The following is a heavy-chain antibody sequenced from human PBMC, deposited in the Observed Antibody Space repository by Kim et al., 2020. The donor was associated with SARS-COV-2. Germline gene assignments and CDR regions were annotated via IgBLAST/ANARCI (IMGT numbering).Heavy chain of an antibody. J-gene: IGHJ3*02. Sequence: GGSLRLSCAASGFTFSSYWMSWVRQAPGKGLEWVANIKQDGSEKYYVDSVKGRFTISRDNAKNSLYLQMNSLRAEDTAVYYCARSYCSSTSCHRAFDIWGQGTMVTVSS. CDR1: GFTFSSYW. CDR3: ARSYCSSTSCHRAFDI. V-gene: IGHV3-7*01. D-gene: IGHD2-2*02. CDR2: IKQDGSEK.